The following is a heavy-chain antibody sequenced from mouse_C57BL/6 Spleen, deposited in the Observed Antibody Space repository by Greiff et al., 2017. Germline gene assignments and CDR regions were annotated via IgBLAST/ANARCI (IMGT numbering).Heavy chain of an antibody. D-gene: IGHD1-1*01. J-gene: IGHJ2*01. V-gene: IGHV2-3*01. CDR2: IWGDGGT. CDR3: ATTTVGRFDY. Sequence: QVQLKESGPGLVAPSQSLSITCTVSGFSFTSYGVSWVRQTPGKGLEWLGVIWGDGGTNYHSALISRLSISKDNSKSQVFLKLTSLQTDDTATYYCATTTVGRFDYWGQGTTLTVSS. CDR1: GFSFTSYG.